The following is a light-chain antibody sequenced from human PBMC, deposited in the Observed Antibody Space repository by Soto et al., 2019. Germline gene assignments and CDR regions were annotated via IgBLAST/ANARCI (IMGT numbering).Light chain of an antibody. CDR1: QSVSVNS. V-gene: IGKV3-20*01. J-gene: IGKJ3*01. CDR3: QQYGDSPFT. CDR2: AAS. Sequence: EIVLTQSPGTLSLSPGDRATLSCRASQSVSVNSLAWYQQKGGQAPRLLIYAASTRATGVPDRFSGSGSGRDFALTISGLETEDFVVYYCQQYGDSPFTFGPGTKVDIK.